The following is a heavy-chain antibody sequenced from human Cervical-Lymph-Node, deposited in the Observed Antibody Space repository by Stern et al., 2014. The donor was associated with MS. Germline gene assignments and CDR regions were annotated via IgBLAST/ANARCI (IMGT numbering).Heavy chain of an antibody. CDR2: IYWDDDE. Sequence: ESGPMLLRPTQTLTLTCTFSGFSLSSSGEGVGWIRPPPGKALEGLAGIYWDDDESHKQLLKNMVSINKVNLTNQEVHTLTPMDPADTATYYCAHRRGYGSGSHRFDYWGQGTLVTVSS. D-gene: IGHD3-10*01. CDR3: AHRRGYGSGSHRFDY. V-gene: IGHV2-5*02. J-gene: IGHJ4*02. CDR1: GFSLSSSGEG.